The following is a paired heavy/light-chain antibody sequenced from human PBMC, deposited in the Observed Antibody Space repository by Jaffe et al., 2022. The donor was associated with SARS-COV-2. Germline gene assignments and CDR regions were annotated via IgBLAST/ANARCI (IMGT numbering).Light chain of an antibody. CDR1: QSLVHSDGNTY. V-gene: IGKV2-30*02. CDR3: MQATHWPPYT. Sequence: DVVMTQSPLSLPVTLGQPASISCRSSQSLVHSDGNTYLNWFQQRPGQSPRRLIYKVSNRDSGVPDRFSGSGSGTDFTLEISRVEAEDVGVYYCMQATHWPPYTFGQGTKLEIK. J-gene: IGKJ2*01. CDR2: KVS.
Heavy chain of an antibody. CDR1: GFSLNSYS. V-gene: IGHV3-48*01. Sequence: EVQLVESGGGLVQPGGSLRLSCAASGFSLNSYSMNWVRQAPGKGLEWISYISTSSRTIYYADSVKGRFTISRDNAKNSLYLQMNSLRAEDTAVYYCVRGSRYPVDYWGQGTLVTVSS. CDR3: VRGSRYPVDY. D-gene: IGHD2-2*01. CDR2: ISTSSRTI. J-gene: IGHJ4*02.